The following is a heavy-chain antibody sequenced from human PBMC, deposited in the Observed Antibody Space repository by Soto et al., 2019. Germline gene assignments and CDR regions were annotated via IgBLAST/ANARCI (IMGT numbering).Heavy chain of an antibody. V-gene: IGHV1-58*01. D-gene: IGHD3-3*01. CDR3: AAGQNYDFWSGYCSAGDY. CDR2: IVVGSGNT. CDR1: GFTFTSSA. J-gene: IGHJ4*02. Sequence: QMQLVQSGPEVKKPGTSVKVSCKSSGFTFTSSAVQWVRQARGQRLEWTGWIVVGSGNTNYAQKFHERVTISRDLATRTAYMELSSLRSEHTAVYYCAAGQNYDFWSGYCSAGDYWGQGSLVTVSS.